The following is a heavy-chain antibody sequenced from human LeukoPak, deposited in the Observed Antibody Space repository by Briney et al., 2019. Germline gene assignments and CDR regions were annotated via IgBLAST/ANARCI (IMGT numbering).Heavy chain of an antibody. CDR1: GGTFSSYA. D-gene: IGHD6-19*01. CDR2: IIPISGTA. Sequence: GASVKVSCKASGGTFSSYAISWVRQAPGEGLEWMGRIIPISGTANYAQKFQGRVTITTDESTSTAYMELSSLRSEDTAVYYCARDWSSGWYRYWGQGTLVTVSS. CDR3: ARDWSSGWYRY. V-gene: IGHV1-69*05. J-gene: IGHJ4*02.